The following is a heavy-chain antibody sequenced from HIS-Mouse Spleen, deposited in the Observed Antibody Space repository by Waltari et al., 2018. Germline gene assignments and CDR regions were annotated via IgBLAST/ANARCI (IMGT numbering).Heavy chain of an antibody. Sequence: EVQLVESGGGLIQPGGSLRLSCAASGFPVSSNSMSWARQAPGKGLEWVSVIYSGGSTYYADSVKCRFTISRDNSKNTLYLQMNSLRAEDTAVYYCARAPTSTVTFDYWGQGTLVTVSS. J-gene: IGHJ4*02. V-gene: IGHV3-53*01. CDR2: IYSGGST. CDR1: GFPVSSNS. D-gene: IGHD4-17*01. CDR3: ARAPTSTVTFDY.